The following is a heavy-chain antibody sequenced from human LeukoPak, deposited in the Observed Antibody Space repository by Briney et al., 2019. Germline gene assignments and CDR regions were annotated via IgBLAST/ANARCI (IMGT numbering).Heavy chain of an antibody. CDR2: INPNSGGT. D-gene: IGHD1-14*01. CDR1: GYTFTGYY. V-gene: IGHV1-2*02. CDR3: ARDLEPGDAFDI. J-gene: IGHJ3*02. Sequence: ASVKVSCKTSGYTFTGYYMHWVRQAPGQGLEWMGWINPNSGGTNYAQKFQGRVTMTRDTSISTAYIELSRLRSDDTAVYYCARDLEPGDAFDIWGQGTMVTVSS.